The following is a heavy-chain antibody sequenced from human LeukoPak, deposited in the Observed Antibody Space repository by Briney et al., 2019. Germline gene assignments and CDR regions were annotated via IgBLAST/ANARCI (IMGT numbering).Heavy chain of an antibody. CDR2: IYYNGIT. J-gene: IGHJ4*02. CDR3: ARQPTVKRGAVASNFDY. Sequence: PSETLSLTCTVSGGSISRYYWSWIRQPPGKGLEWIAIIYYNGITYYNASLESRVTMSVDTSTNQFSLRLRSVSAADTSVYYCARQPTVKRGAVASNFDYWGRGTLVTVSS. CDR1: GGSISRYY. V-gene: IGHV4-59*04. D-gene: IGHD6-19*01.